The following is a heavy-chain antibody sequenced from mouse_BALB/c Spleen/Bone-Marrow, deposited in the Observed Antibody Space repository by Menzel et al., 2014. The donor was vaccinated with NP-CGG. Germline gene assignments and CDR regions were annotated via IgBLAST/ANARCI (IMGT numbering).Heavy chain of an antibody. CDR2: ILPGSGST. CDR3: ARFYYYGSSYYFDY. Sequence: VQLQQSGAELMKPGASVKISCKATGYTFSSYWIEWVKQRPGHGLEWIGEILPGSGSTNYNEKFKGKTTFTADTSSNTANMQLSSLTSEDSAVYYCARFYYYGSSYYFDYWGQGTTLTVSS. CDR1: GYTFSSYW. D-gene: IGHD1-1*01. J-gene: IGHJ2*01. V-gene: IGHV1-9*01.